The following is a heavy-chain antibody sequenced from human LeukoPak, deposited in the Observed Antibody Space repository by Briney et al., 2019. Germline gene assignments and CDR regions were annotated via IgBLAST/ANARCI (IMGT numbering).Heavy chain of an antibody. CDR1: GYTFTGYY. D-gene: IGHD1-7*01. CDR3: ARDGARTGTTTYYYFMDV. V-gene: IGHV1-69*05. CDR2: IIPIFGTA. J-gene: IGHJ6*03. Sequence: GASVKVSCKASGYTFTGYYMHWVRQAPGQGLEWMGGIIPIFGTANYAQKFQGRVTITTDESTSTAYMELSSLRSEYTAVYYCARDGARTGTTTYYYFMDVWGKGTTVTVSS.